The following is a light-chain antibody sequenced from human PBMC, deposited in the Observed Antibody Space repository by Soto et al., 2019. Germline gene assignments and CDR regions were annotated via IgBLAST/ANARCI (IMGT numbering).Light chain of an antibody. Sequence: QSVLTQPPSVSGAPGQRVTIPCTGSNSNIGSFYDVHWYQQLPGTVPKLLIYGDNNRPSGVPDRFSGSKSGTAASLAITGLQAEYEADYYCQSYDNSLNHVVFGGGTKLTVL. CDR3: QSYDNSLNHVV. CDR2: GDN. CDR1: NSNIGSFYD. J-gene: IGLJ2*01. V-gene: IGLV1-40*01.